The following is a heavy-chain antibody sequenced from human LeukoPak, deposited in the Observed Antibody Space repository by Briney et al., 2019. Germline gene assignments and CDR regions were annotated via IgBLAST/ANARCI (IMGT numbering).Heavy chain of an antibody. CDR2: IKQDGSEK. D-gene: IGHD3-10*01. CDR3: ARDLVGYYYGSGSYYKKGYFDY. J-gene: IGHJ4*02. V-gene: IGHV3-7*03. Sequence: GGSLRLSCAASGFTFSSYWMSWVRQAPGKGLEWVANIKQDGSEKYYVDSVKGRFTISRDNAKNSLYLQMNSLRAEDTAVYYCARDLVGYYYGSGSYYKKGYFDYWGQGTLVTVPS. CDR1: GFTFSSYW.